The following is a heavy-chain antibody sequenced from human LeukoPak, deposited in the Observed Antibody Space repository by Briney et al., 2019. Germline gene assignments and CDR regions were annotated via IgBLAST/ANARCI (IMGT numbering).Heavy chain of an antibody. D-gene: IGHD2-21*02. CDR1: GFTFSSYA. CDR2: ISGSGGIT. Sequence: PGGSLRLSCAASGFTFSSYAMHWVRQAPGKGLEWLSAISGSGGITYYVDSVKGWFTISRDNSKNTLYLQMNSLRAEDTAVYYCAKSLGSVVVTANDYWGQGTLVTVSS. V-gene: IGHV3-23*01. J-gene: IGHJ4*02. CDR3: AKSLGSVVVTANDY.